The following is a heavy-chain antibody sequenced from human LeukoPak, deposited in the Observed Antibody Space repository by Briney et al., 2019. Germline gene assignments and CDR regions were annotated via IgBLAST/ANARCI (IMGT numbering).Heavy chain of an antibody. D-gene: IGHD3-16*01. J-gene: IGHJ4*02. V-gene: IGHV3-21*06. CDR1: GIAFSTYN. Sequence: GGSLRLSCVASGIAFSTYNMNWVRQAPGKGLEWVASIGGSSPYINYADSVKGRFTISRDNARNSLSLEMNSLRVEDTAVYYCATLGAYWGQGTLVTVSS. CDR2: IGGSSPYI. CDR3: ATLGAY.